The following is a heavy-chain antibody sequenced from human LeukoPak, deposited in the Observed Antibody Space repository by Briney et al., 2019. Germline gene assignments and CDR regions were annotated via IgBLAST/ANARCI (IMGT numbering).Heavy chain of an antibody. CDR2: IYPGDSDT. V-gene: IGHV5-51*01. CDR1: GYTFAKYW. J-gene: IGHJ3*02. Sequence: HGESLKISCQASGYTFAKYWIGWVRQMPGKGLEWMGIIYPGDSDTRYSPSFQGQVTISADKSISTAYLQWSSLKASDTAMYYCARTGTTTRNAFDIWGQGTMVTVSS. CDR3: ARTGTTTRNAFDI. D-gene: IGHD1-7*01.